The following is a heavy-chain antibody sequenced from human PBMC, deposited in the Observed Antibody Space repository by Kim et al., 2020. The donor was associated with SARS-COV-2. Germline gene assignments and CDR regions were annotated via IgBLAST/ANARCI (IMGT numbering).Heavy chain of an antibody. CDR3: ASGRCSSSWYGDSGADY. CDR1: GGSFSGYY. J-gene: IGHJ4*02. Sequence: SETLSLTCAVYGGSFSGYYWSWIRQPPGKGLEWIGEINHSGSTNYNPSLKSRVTISVDTSKNQFSLKLSSVNAADTAVYYCASGRCSSSWYGDSGADYWGQGTLVTVSS. D-gene: IGHD6-13*01. CDR2: INHSGST. V-gene: IGHV4-34*01.